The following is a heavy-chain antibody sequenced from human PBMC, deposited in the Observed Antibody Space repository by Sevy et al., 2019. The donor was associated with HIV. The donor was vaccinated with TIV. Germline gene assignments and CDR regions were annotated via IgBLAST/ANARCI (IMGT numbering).Heavy chain of an antibody. CDR3: ARDPEWGNSWPEGAFDI. J-gene: IGHJ3*02. V-gene: IGHV3-7*01. D-gene: IGHD6-13*01. CDR2: IKQDGSET. CDR1: GFTFSGYW. Sequence: GGSLRLSCAASGFTFSGYWMNWVRQAPGKGLEWVANIKQDGSETYYVDSVKGRFTISRDNAKKFLYLQMNSLRVEDTAVYYCARDPEWGNSWPEGAFDIWGQGTMVTVSS.